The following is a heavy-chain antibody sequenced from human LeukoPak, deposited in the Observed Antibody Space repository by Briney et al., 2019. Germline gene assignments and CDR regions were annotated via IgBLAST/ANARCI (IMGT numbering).Heavy chain of an antibody. Sequence: PGGSLRLSCAASGFTFSSYWMHWVRQAPGKGLVWVSRIKSDGSTNYADSVKGRFTISRDNAKNTVYLQMNRLRAEDTGVYYCARAPSEIGGYYPEYFRHWGQGTLVTVSS. CDR1: GFTFSSYW. CDR2: IKSDGST. CDR3: ARAPSEIGGYYPEYFRH. J-gene: IGHJ1*01. V-gene: IGHV3-74*01. D-gene: IGHD3-22*01.